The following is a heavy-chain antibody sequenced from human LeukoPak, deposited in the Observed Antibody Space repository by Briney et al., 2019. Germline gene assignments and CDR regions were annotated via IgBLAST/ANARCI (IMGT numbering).Heavy chain of an antibody. CDR3: AKDVWAVITTEFDY. CDR1: GFTFSNYA. CDR2: IRYDGSSK. D-gene: IGHD3-22*01. J-gene: IGHJ4*02. V-gene: IGHV3-30*02. Sequence: GGSLRLSCAASGFTFSNYAMHWVRQAPGKGLEWLAYIRYDGSSKYYADFVKGRFTISRDYSKNTLYLQMNSLRAEDTAVYFCAKDVWAVITTEFDYWGQGTLVTVSS.